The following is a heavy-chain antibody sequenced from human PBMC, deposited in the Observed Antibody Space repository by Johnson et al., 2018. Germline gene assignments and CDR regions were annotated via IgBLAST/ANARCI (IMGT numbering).Heavy chain of an antibody. CDR1: GGSISSSSYY. Sequence: QVQLQESGPGLVKPSETLSLTCTVSGGSISSSSYYWGWIRQPPGKGLEWIGSIYYSGSTYYNPSLKSRVTISVDTSKNQFSLKLSSVTAADTAVYYCSRESRRAALSYYYYYMDVWGKGTTVTVSS. D-gene: IGHD2-15*01. V-gene: IGHV4-39*07. CDR3: SRESRRAALSYYYYYMDV. J-gene: IGHJ6*03. CDR2: IYYSGST.